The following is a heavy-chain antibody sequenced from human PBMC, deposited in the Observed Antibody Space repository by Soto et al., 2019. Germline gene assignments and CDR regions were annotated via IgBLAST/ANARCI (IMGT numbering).Heavy chain of an antibody. CDR1: GGSINSYY. CDR3: AIRYGGNFDY. D-gene: IGHD1-26*01. CDR2: IYYSGST. V-gene: IGHV4-59*01. Sequence: QVQLQESGPGLVKPSETLSLTCTVSGGSINSYYWSWIRQPPGKGLEWIGYIYYSGSTNYNPSLKSRVTISVDTSKNQFSLKLSSVTAADTAVYYCAIRYGGNFDYWGQGTLVTVSS. J-gene: IGHJ4*02.